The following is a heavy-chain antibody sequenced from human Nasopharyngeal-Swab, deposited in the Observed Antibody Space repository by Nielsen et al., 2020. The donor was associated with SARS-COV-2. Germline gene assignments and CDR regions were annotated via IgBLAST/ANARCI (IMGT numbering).Heavy chain of an antibody. V-gene: IGHV4-34*01. CDR1: GGSISSYY. Sequence: SETLSLTCTVSGGSISSYYWSWIRQPPGKGLEWIGEINHSGSTNYNPSLKSRVTISVDTSKNQFSLKLSSVTAADTAVYYCARDRAGLRYFDWLYLGGMDVWGQGTTVTVSS. CDR3: ARDRAGLRYFDWLYLGGMDV. J-gene: IGHJ6*02. D-gene: IGHD3-9*01. CDR2: INHSGST.